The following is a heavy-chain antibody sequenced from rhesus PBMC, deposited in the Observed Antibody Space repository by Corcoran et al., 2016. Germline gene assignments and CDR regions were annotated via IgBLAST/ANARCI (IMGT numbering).Heavy chain of an antibody. J-gene: IGHJ4*01. CDR3: AKVAGWQWADY. CDR1: GFTFSSYG. CDR2: ISNGGGRT. V-gene: IGHV3S5*01. D-gene: IGHD5-24*01. Sequence: EVQLVESGGGSVQPGGSLRLSCAASGFTFSSYGMSWVRQAPGKGLEWVSNISNGGGRTYYADSVKGRLTISRDNSKNTLSLQKNSLRAEDTAVYYCAKVAGWQWADYWGQGVLVTVSS.